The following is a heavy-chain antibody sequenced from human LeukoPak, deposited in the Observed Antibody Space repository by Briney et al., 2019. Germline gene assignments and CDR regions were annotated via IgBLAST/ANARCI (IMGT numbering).Heavy chain of an antibody. Sequence: GGSLRLSCAASGFTFSSYGMHWVPQAPGKGLEWVAFIQYDGSNTYYADSVKGRFTISRDSSKNTLYLQMNSLRPEDTAVYYCAKGGIGYSYGWSDYWGQGTLVTVSS. D-gene: IGHD5-18*01. CDR1: GFTFSSYG. J-gene: IGHJ4*02. V-gene: IGHV3-30*02. CDR3: AKGGIGYSYGWSDY. CDR2: IQYDGSNT.